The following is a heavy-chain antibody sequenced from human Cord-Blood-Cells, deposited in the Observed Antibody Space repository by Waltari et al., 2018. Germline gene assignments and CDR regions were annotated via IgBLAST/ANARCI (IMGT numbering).Heavy chain of an antibody. V-gene: IGHV1-69*06. Sequence: QVQLVQSGAEVKKPGSSVKVSCKASGGTFSSYAISWVRQAPGQGLEWMGGVIPNFGTANCAQKFQGGVTISAGKFTSTAYMGLSSLRTEDAAVYYCARAPMDGGKNATLDYWSQGTLVTVSS. CDR3: ARAPMDGGKNATLDY. CDR1: GGTFSSYA. J-gene: IGHJ4*02. D-gene: IGHD2-15*01. CDR2: VIPNFGTA.